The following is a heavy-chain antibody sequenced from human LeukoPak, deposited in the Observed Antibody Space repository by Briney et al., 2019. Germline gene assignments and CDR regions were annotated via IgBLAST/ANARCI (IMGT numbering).Heavy chain of an antibody. CDR2: ISYDGSNK. CDR3: ARDSGMGAFDI. J-gene: IGHJ3*02. D-gene: IGHD5-24*01. Sequence: GGSLRLSCAASGFTFSSYAMSWVRQAPGKGLEWVAVISYDGSNKYYADSVKGRFTISRDNSKNTLYLQMNSLRAEDTAVYYCARDSGMGAFDIWGQGTMVTVSS. CDR1: GFTFSSYA. V-gene: IGHV3-30*04.